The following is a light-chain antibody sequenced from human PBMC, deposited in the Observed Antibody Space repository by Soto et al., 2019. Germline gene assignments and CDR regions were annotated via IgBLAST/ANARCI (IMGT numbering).Light chain of an antibody. J-gene: IGKJ5*01. CDR1: QSVSNNY. CDR3: QQHGTSPIT. CDR2: GAS. Sequence: EIVLTQSPGTLSLSPGERATLSLRASQSVSNNYLAWYQQKPGQAPRLLIYGASNRATGIPDRFSGSGSGTDFTLTISRLEPEDFAVYYCQQHGTSPITFGQGTRLEIK. V-gene: IGKV3-20*01.